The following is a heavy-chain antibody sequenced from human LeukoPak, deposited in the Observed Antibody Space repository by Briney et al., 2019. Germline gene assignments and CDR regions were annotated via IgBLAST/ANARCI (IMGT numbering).Heavy chain of an antibody. CDR1: GGSFSGYY. Sequence: SETLSLTCAVYGGSFSGYYWSWIRQPPGKGLEWIGEINHSGSTNYNPSLKSRVTMSVDTSKNQFSLKLTSVTAADTAVYYCARESENYFDAFDIWGQGTMVTVSS. CDR3: ARESENYFDAFDI. J-gene: IGHJ3*02. V-gene: IGHV4-34*01. CDR2: INHSGST. D-gene: IGHD2/OR15-2a*01.